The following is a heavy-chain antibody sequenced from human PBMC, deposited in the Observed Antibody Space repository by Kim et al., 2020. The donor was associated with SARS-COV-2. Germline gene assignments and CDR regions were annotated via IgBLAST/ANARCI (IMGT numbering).Heavy chain of an antibody. CDR3: ARGGGKYCSGGSCYPGDY. V-gene: IGHV3-13*01. Sequence: GGSLRLSCAASGFTFSSYDMHWVRQATGKGLEWVSAIGTAGDTYYPGSVKGRFTISRENAKNSLYLQMNSLRAGDTAVYYCARGGGKYCSGGSCYPGDYWGQGTLVTVSS. CDR1: GFTFSSYD. CDR2: IGTAGDT. D-gene: IGHD2-15*01. J-gene: IGHJ4*02.